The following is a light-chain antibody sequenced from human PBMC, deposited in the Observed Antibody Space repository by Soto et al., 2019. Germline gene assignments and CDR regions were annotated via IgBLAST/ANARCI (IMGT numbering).Light chain of an antibody. V-gene: IGKV3-15*01. J-gene: IGKJ1*01. Sequence: EIVMTQSPATLSVSPGERGTLSCRASQSVSSYLAWYQQKPGQAPRLLIYGASTRAAGIPARFSGSGSGTEFTLTISSLQSEDFAVYYCQQYNNWPMTFGQGTKVDIK. CDR1: QSVSSY. CDR2: GAS. CDR3: QQYNNWPMT.